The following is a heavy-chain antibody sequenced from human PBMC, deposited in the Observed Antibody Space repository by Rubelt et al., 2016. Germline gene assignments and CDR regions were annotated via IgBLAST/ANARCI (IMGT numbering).Heavy chain of an antibody. Sequence: VQLVESGGCLVKPGGSLRLSCAASGFTFSYYSMNWVRQAPGKGLEWVAVISYDGTNKYYADSVKGRFTIARDNSKNTLYLQMNSLRVEDTAVYSWTGVITGASLRGRSVAYAMDVWGQGTTVTVSS. CDR1: GFTFSYYS. V-gene: IGHV3-30*03. D-gene: IGHD3-16*02. J-gene: IGHJ6*02. CDR2: ISYDGTNK. CDR3: TGVITGASLRGRSVAYAMDV.